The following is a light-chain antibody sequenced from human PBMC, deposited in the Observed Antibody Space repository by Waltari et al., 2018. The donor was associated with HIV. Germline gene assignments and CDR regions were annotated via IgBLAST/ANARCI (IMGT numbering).Light chain of an antibody. Sequence: QSALTQPASVSGSPGQSITISCTGTSNDVGGYKYVSWYQPHPGKAPKVVSYEVSNRPSGVSNRFAGAKSGNTASLTISGLQAEDEADYYCSSYASTSTRVFGGGTKLTVL. V-gene: IGLV2-14*01. CDR1: SNDVGGYKY. CDR2: EVS. J-gene: IGLJ3*02. CDR3: SSYASTSTRV.